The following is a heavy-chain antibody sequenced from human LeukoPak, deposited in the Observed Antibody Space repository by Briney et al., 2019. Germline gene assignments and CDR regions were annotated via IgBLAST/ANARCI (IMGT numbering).Heavy chain of an antibody. J-gene: IGHJ6*04. CDR2: IYSGGST. CDR3: ARVNSERRNYYGMDV. CDR1: GVTFSSNA. V-gene: IGHV3-53*01. D-gene: IGHD4-23*01. Sequence: GRSLRLSCVASGVTFSSNAMHWVRQAPGKGLEWVSVIYSGGSTYYADSVKGRFTISRDNSKNTLYLQMNSLRAEDTTVYYCARVNSERRNYYGMDVWGKGTTVTVSS.